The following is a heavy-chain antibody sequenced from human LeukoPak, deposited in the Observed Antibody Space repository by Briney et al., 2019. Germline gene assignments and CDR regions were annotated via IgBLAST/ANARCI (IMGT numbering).Heavy chain of an antibody. V-gene: IGHV4-34*01. Sequence: SETLSLTCAVYGGSFSGYYWSWIRQPPGKGLEWIGEINHSGSTNYNPSLKSRVTISVDASKNQFSLKLSSVTAADTAVYYCASSGRRRFDYWGQGTLVTVSS. CDR3: ASSGRRRFDY. CDR1: GGSFSGYY. J-gene: IGHJ4*02. CDR2: INHSGST.